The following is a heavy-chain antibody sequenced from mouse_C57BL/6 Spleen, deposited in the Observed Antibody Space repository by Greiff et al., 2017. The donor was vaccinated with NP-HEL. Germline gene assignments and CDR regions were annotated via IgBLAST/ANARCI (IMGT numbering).Heavy chain of an antibody. J-gene: IGHJ2*01. Sequence: QVQLQQPGAELVRPGPSVKLSCKASGYTFTSYWMHWVKQRPGQGLEWIGVIDPSDSYTNYNQKFKGKATLTVDTSSSTAYMQLSSLTSEDSAVYYCAREWDSDYWGQGTTLTVSS. D-gene: IGHD3-3*01. CDR3: AREWDSDY. CDR1: GYTFTSYW. CDR2: IDPSDSYT. V-gene: IGHV1-59*01.